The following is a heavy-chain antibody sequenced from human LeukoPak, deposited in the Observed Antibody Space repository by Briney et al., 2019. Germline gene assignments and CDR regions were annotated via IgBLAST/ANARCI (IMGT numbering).Heavy chain of an antibody. CDR1: GFTFSTYT. D-gene: IGHD2-2*01. CDR2: VSYDGTNK. Sequence: GGSLRLSCAASGFTFSTYTMHWVRQAPGKGLEWVAFVSYDGTNKNYADSVKGRFAISRDNSKNTLFLQMNSLRAEDTAVYYCARYGRWGTSQEFDYWGQGTLVTVSS. V-gene: IGHV3-30*09. J-gene: IGHJ4*02. CDR3: ARYGRWGTSQEFDY.